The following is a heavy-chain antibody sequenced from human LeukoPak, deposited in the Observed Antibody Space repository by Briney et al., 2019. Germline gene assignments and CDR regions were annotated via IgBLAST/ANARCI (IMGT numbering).Heavy chain of an antibody. CDR2: ISAYNGNT. D-gene: IGHD6-19*01. J-gene: IGHJ4*02. CDR1: GYTFTSYG. V-gene: IGHV1-18*01. Sequence: ASVKVSCKASGYTFTSYGISWVRQAPGQGLEWMGWISAYNGNTNYAQKLQGRVTMTTDTSTSTAYMELRGLRSDDTAVCYCARRSTLYSSGWFYFDYWGQGTLVTVSS. CDR3: ARRSTLYSSGWFYFDY.